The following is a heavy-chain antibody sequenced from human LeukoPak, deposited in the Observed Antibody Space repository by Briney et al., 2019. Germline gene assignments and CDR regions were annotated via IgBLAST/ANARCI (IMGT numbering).Heavy chain of an antibody. CDR2: AFYSGST. V-gene: IGHV4-34*12. D-gene: IGHD2/OR15-2a*01. J-gene: IGHJ4*02. CDR3: ATQILLCHYY. Sequence: SETLSLTCAVYGGSFSGYYWSWIRQPPGKGLEWIGSAFYSGSTYYNPSLKSRVTISVDTSKNQFSLKLSSVTAADTAVYYCATQILLCHYYWGQGTLVTVSS. CDR1: GGSFSGYY.